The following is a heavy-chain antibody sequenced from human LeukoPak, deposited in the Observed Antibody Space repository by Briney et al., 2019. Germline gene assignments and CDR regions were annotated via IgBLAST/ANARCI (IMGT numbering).Heavy chain of an antibody. J-gene: IGHJ4*02. CDR3: ARDGPGHNGAFDY. V-gene: IGHV1-2*02. CDR1: GYTFTGHY. CDR2: IYPNNGDT. D-gene: IGHD5-24*01. Sequence: ASVKVSCKASGYTFTGHYIHWVRQAPGQGLEWMGWIYPNNGDTKYAQDFQGRVTMTWDASISILYMELSMLRSDDTAVYFCARDGPGHNGAFDYWGQGTLVTVSS.